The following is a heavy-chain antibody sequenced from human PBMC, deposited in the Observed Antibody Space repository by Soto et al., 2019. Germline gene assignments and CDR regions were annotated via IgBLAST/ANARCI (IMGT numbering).Heavy chain of an antibody. Sequence: PGGSLRLSCAASGFTFNSYWMRWVRQAPGKGLEWVANIKQDGSEKHYVDSVKGRFTISRDNAKSTVYLELNNLSAEDTAVYHCAKNQGVELVPLATVDWFDPWGQGSVVTVSS. CDR1: GFTFNSYW. CDR2: IKQDGSEK. V-gene: IGHV3-7*03. CDR3: AKNQGVELVPLATVDWFDP. D-gene: IGHD1-26*01. J-gene: IGHJ5*02.